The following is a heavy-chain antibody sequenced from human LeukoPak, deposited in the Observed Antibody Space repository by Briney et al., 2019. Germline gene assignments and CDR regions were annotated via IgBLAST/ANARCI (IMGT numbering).Heavy chain of an antibody. J-gene: IGHJ5*02. CDR2: ISGSGGST. CDR3: AREQYYYGSGRGWFDP. V-gene: IGHV3-23*01. CDR1: GFTFSSYA. D-gene: IGHD3-10*01. Sequence: PGGSLRLSCAASGFTFSSYAMSWVRQAPGKGLEWVSAISGSGGSTYYADSVKGRFTISRDNAKNSLYLQMNSLRAEDTAVYYCAREQYYYGSGRGWFDPWGQGTLVTVSS.